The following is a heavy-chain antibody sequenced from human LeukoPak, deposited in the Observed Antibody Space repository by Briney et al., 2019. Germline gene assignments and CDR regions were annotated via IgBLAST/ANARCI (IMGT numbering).Heavy chain of an antibody. V-gene: IGHV3-30*04. CDR2: VSYDGRNE. CDR1: GFKFTNYA. CDR3: ARDSGHSWSEHNLRGPSR. Sequence: PGGSLRLSCGASGFKFTNYAMHWVRQAPGKGLEWVAVVSYDGRNEYYADSVKGRFTISRDNSTDTLFLQMSNLRADDTAVYYCARDSGHSWSEHNLRGPSRWGQGTLVTVSS. J-gene: IGHJ4*02. D-gene: IGHD3-3*02.